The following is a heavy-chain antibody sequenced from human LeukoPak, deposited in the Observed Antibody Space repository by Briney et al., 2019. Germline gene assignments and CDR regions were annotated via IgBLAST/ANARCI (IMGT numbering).Heavy chain of an antibody. CDR1: GYTFTSYG. Sequence: ASVKVSCKASGYTFTSYGISWVRQAPGQGLEWMGWISAHNGNTNYAQNLRGRVTMTTETSTSTAYMELRSLRLDDTAVYYCARSGSSSDSASDYWGQGTLVTVSS. CDR2: ISAHNGNT. CDR3: ARSGSSSDSASDY. J-gene: IGHJ4*02. V-gene: IGHV1-18*01. D-gene: IGHD6-6*01.